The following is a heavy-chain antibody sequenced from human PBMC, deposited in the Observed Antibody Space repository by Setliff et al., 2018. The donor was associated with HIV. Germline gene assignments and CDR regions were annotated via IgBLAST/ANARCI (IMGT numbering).Heavy chain of an antibody. V-gene: IGHV4-61*02. Sequence: SETLSLTCTVSGGSVSSGSYYWSWIRQPAGKGLEWIGRVSSRGDTNYNPSLKSRVTMSVDTSKNQFSLRLTSVTAADTAVYYCARVSSTYWYSIFRNYYYHMDVWGKGTTVTVSS. CDR2: VSSRGDT. CDR1: GGSVSSGSYY. J-gene: IGHJ6*03. CDR3: ARVSSTYWYSIFRNYYYHMDV. D-gene: IGHD2-8*02.